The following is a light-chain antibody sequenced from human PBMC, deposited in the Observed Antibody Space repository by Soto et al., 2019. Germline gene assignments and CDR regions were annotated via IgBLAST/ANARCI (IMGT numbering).Light chain of an antibody. CDR1: QSVSSN. CDR2: GAS. CDR3: HQYGKWPPET. Sequence: EIVLTQSPGTLSLSPGDRASLSCRASQSVSSNLAWYQQKPGQAPRLLIYGASTRATGIPARFSGSGSGTEFTLTISSLQSEDFAVYYCHQYGKWPPETFGPGTKGDIK. V-gene: IGKV3-15*01. J-gene: IGKJ3*01.